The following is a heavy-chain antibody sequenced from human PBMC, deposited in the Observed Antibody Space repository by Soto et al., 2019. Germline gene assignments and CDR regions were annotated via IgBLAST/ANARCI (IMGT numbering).Heavy chain of an antibody. J-gene: IGHJ1*01. CDR1: GFTFDDYV. CDR3: AKDAGRRGAEHLHH. Sequence: EVQLVESGGGLVQPGRSLRLSCAASGFTFDDYVMHWVRRAPGKGLEWVSGISSNSGSIDYADSVKGRFTISRDNAKNSLYLQMHSLRAEDTDLYYCAKDAGRRGAEHLHHWGQGTLVIVSS. V-gene: IGHV3-9*01. D-gene: IGHD3-10*01. CDR2: ISSNSGSI.